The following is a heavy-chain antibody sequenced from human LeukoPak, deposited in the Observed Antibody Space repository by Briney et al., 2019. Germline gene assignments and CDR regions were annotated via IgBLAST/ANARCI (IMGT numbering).Heavy chain of an antibody. CDR2: IYYSGST. Sequence: PGGSLRLSCAASGFTFSSYEMNWVRQPPRKGLEWIGSIYYSGSTYYNPSLKSRVTISLDTSKNQFSLKLSSVTAADTGVFYCARGSYDILTGYSSFGEYWGQGTLVTVSS. CDR3: ARGSYDILTGYSSFGEY. CDR1: GFTFSSYE. D-gene: IGHD3-9*01. V-gene: IGHV4-59*05. J-gene: IGHJ4*02.